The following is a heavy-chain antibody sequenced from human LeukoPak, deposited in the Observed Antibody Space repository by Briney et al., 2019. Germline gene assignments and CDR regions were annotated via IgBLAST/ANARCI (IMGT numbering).Heavy chain of an antibody. CDR2: ISSDGTYT. CDR1: GFTFSSHL. V-gene: IGHV3-74*01. CDR3: ASTPDYYDRLMSFDI. D-gene: IGHD3-22*01. J-gene: IGHJ3*02. Sequence: GGSLRLSCAASGFTFSSHLMHWVRQAPGKGLVWVSRISSDGTYTNYADSVRGRFTISRDNSKNTLYLQMNSLRAEDTAVYYCASTPDYYDRLMSFDIWGQGTMVTVSS.